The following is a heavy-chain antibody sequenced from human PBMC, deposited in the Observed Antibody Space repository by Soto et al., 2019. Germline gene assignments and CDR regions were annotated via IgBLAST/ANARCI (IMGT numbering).Heavy chain of an antibody. J-gene: IGHJ4*02. Sequence: GGSLRLSCAASGFTVSSNYMSWVRQAPGKGLEWVSVIYSGGSTYYADSVKGRFTISRDNSKNTLYLQMNSLRAEDTAVYYCARGQEYDILTGPWGQGTLVTVSS. D-gene: IGHD3-9*01. CDR2: IYSGGST. CDR1: GFTVSSNY. CDR3: ARGQEYDILTGP. V-gene: IGHV3-66*01.